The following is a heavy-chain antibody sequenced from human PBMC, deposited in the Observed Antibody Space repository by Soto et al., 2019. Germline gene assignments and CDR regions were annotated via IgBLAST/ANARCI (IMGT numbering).Heavy chain of an antibody. CDR1: GGSISSGDYY. CDR3: ARIYCSSTSCFDY. V-gene: IGHV4-30-4*01. D-gene: IGHD2-2*01. CDR2: IYYSGST. Sequence: PSETLSLTCTVSGGSISSGDYYWSWIRQPPGKGLEWIGYIYYSGSTYYNPSLKSRVTISVDTSKNQFSLKLSSVTAADTAVYYCARIYCSSTSCFDYWGQGTLVTVSS. J-gene: IGHJ4*02.